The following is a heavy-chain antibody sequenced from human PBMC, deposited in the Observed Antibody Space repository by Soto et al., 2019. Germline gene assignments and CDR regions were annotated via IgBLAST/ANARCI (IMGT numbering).Heavy chain of an antibody. CDR2: ISYDGSNK. J-gene: IGHJ6*02. CDR3: AKDLVGYCSGGSCSAYYGMDV. D-gene: IGHD2-15*01. CDR1: GFTFSSYG. Sequence: QVQLVESGGGVVQPGRSLRLSCAASGFTFSSYGMHWVRQAPGKGLEWLAVISYDGSNKYYADSVKGRFTISRDNSKNRLYLQMNGVRAEDTAVYYCAKDLVGYCSGGSCSAYYGMDVWGQGTTVPVSS. V-gene: IGHV3-30*18.